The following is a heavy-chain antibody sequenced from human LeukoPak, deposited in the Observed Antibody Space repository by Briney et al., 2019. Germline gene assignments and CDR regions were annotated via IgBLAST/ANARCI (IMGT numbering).Heavy chain of an antibody. D-gene: IGHD6-13*01. CDR3: ARGAAGGMYNWFDP. V-gene: IGHV3-48*03. Sequence: TGGSLRLSCAASGLTFSSYEMNWVRQAPGKGLEWVSYMSSRGSIIFYADSVKGRFTISRDNAKNSLYLQMDSLRVEDTAVYYCARGAAGGMYNWFDPWGQGTLVTVSS. CDR2: MSSRGSII. CDR1: GLTFSSYE. J-gene: IGHJ5*02.